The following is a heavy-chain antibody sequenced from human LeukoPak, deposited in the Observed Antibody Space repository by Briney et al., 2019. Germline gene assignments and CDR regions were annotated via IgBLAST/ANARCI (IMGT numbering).Heavy chain of an antibody. CDR3: ARDSGPRGAFDI. Sequence: ASVKVSCKASGYTFTSYDINWVRQATGQGLEWMGWMNPNSGNTGYEQKFQGRVTITRNTSISTAYMELSSLRSEDTAVYYCARDSGPRGAFDIWGQGTMVTVSS. D-gene: IGHD3-16*01. J-gene: IGHJ3*02. CDR1: GYTFTSYD. V-gene: IGHV1-8*03. CDR2: MNPNSGNT.